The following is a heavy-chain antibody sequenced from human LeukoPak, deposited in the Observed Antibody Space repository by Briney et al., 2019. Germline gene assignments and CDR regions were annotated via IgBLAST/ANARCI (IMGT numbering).Heavy chain of an antibody. CDR3: ARSIQENYASYSFYYSYMDV. Sequence: ASVKVSCKASGYTFTSYGISWVRQAPGQGLEWMGWIGAYNGNTNYAQKLQGRVTMTTDTSTSTAYMELRSLRSDDTAVYFCARSIQENYASYSFYYSYMDVWGKGTTVTVSS. J-gene: IGHJ6*03. V-gene: IGHV1-18*01. CDR1: GYTFTSYG. CDR2: IGAYNGNT. D-gene: IGHD1-7*01.